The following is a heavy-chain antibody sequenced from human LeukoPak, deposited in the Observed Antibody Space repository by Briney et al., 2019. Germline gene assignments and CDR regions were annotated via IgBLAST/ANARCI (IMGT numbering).Heavy chain of an antibody. CDR2: ITGGAENT. J-gene: IGHJ4*02. CDR1: GFTFSGHA. D-gene: IGHD1-26*01. Sequence: PGESLRLSCAASGFTFSGHAMSWVRQAPGKGLKWLSTITGGAENTYYADSVKDRFTISRDNSKNTVYLQMNSLRVEDTAVYYCAKVLSGSQDYWGQGTLVTVFS. CDR3: AKVLSGSQDY. V-gene: IGHV3-23*01.